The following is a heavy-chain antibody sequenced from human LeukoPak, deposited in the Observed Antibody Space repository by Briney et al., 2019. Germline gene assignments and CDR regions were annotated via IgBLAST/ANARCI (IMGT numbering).Heavy chain of an antibody. J-gene: IGHJ4*02. CDR1: GYTFTGCY. D-gene: IGHD6-13*01. CDR3: AMIIAAVY. V-gene: IGHV1-2*02. CDR2: INPNTGGT. Sequence: ASVKVSCKASGYTFTGCYMHWVRQAPGQGLEYMGWINPNTGGTNYAQKFQGRVTMTRDTSISTAYMELSRLRSDDTAVYYCAMIIAAVYWGQGTLVTVSS.